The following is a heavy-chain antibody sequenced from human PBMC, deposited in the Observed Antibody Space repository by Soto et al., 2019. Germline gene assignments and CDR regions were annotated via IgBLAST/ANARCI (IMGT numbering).Heavy chain of an antibody. D-gene: IGHD1-20*01. CDR2: ISGTASRT. V-gene: IGHV3-23*01. J-gene: IGHJ4*02. CDR1: GFTPTTTP. CDR3: ATSFRYFDN. Sequence: PGGSLRLSCAGSGFTPTTTPLSWVRQPPGKWLEWVTTISGTASRTYYVDSVKGRFFISRDNSKNTVTLQMNNLTRDDTAVYYCATSFRYFDNWGQGXRVTVAS.